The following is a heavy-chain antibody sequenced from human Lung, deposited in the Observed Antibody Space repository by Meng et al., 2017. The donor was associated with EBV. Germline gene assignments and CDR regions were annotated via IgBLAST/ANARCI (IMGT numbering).Heavy chain of an antibody. CDR3: ARGNGWRFDY. Sequence: VQLVHFGFEWKKPGESVRVSCQAAGSPFTSSSMNWVRHAPGQGLEWMGWININTGNPTYAQGFTGRFVFSLDTSVSTAYLQIDSLKADDTAVYYCARGNGWRFDYWGQGTLVTVSS. J-gene: IGHJ4*02. CDR2: ININTGNP. CDR1: GSPFTSSS. D-gene: IGHD6-19*01. V-gene: IGHV7-4-1*01.